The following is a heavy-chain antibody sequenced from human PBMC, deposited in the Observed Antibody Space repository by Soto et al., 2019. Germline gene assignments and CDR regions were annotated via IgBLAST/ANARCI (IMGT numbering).Heavy chain of an antibody. CDR3: ARLYYLGSSDAFDI. V-gene: IGHV1-18*01. CDR2: ISAYNGNT. J-gene: IGHJ3*02. CDR1: GYTFTSYG. Sequence: ASVKVSCKASGYTFTSYGISWVRQAPGQGLEWMGWISAYNGNTNYAQKLQGRVTMTTDTSTSTAYMGLRSLRSEDTAVYYCARLYYLGSSDAFDIWGQGTMVTVSS. D-gene: IGHD2-15*01.